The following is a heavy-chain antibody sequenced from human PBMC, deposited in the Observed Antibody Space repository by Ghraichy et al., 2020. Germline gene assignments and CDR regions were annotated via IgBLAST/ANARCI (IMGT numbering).Heavy chain of an antibody. CDR2: INPSGGFP. V-gene: IGHV3-23*01. CDR3: SKDFPPYSPGWRYYDS. Sequence: GESLNISCEASGFTFSSSALSWVRQAPGKGPEWVSNINPSGGFPLYADSVKGLFTISRDNSKNTLYLQMNSLRDEDTAIYYFSKDFPPYSPGWRYYDSWGQGTLVTVSS. D-gene: IGHD5-12*01. CDR1: GFTFSSSA. J-gene: IGHJ4*02.